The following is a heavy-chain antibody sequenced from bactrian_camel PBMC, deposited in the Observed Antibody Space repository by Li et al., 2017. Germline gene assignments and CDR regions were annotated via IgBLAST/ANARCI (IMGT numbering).Heavy chain of an antibody. D-gene: IGHD6*01. CDR3: AADLGWCGSAPLQRTFRN. Sequence: VQLVESGGGSVQAGGSLRLSCVAEGNTDKTNCMAWFRQPPGMQREGVAAIYVRDGSTYYAHSVKGRFTISHVNANNTLHLQMNSLKPEDTAVYYCAADLGWCGSAPLQRTFRNWGQGTQVTVS. CDR2: IYVRDGST. V-gene: IGHV3S54*01. CDR1: GNTDKTNC. J-gene: IGHJ4*01.